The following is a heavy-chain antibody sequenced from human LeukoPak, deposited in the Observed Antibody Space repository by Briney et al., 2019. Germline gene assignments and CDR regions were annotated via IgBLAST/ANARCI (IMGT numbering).Heavy chain of an antibody. V-gene: IGHV4-34*01. J-gene: IGHJ4*02. D-gene: IGHD3-9*01. Sequence: SETLSLTCAVYGGSFSGYYWSWIRQPPGKGLEWIGEINHSGSTNYNPSLKSRVTMSVDTSKNQFSLKLSSVTAADTAVYYCARGGYDIQGVDYWGQGTLVTVSS. CDR1: GGSFSGYY. CDR3: ARGGYDIQGVDY. CDR2: INHSGST.